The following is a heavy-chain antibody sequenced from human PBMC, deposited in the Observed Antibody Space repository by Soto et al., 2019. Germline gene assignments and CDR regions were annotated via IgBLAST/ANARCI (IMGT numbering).Heavy chain of an antibody. V-gene: IGHV4-59*01. D-gene: IGHD3-10*01. CDR2: IYYSGST. J-gene: IGHJ3*02. CDR1: GGSISSYY. CDR3: ASFSVPWFGELPPPDAFDI. Sequence: SETLSFTCTVSGGSISSYYWSWIRQPPGKGLEWIGYIYYSGSTNYNPSLKSRVTISVDTSKNQFSLKLSSVTAADTAVYYCASFSVPWFGELPPPDAFDIWGQGTMVTVSS.